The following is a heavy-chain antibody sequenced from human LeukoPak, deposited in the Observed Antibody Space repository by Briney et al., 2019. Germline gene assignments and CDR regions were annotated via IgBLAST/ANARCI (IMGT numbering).Heavy chain of an antibody. CDR2: IYYSGST. CDR1: GGSISSSSYY. CDR3: ARPARYKAYGDRVYNWFDP. D-gene: IGHD4-17*01. Sequence: KPSETLSLTCTVSGGSISSSSYYWGWIRQPPGKGLEWIGSIYYSGSTYYNPSLKSRVTISVDTSKNQFSLKLSSVTAADTAVYYCARPARYKAYGDRVYNWFDPWGQGTLVTVSS. J-gene: IGHJ5*02. V-gene: IGHV4-39*07.